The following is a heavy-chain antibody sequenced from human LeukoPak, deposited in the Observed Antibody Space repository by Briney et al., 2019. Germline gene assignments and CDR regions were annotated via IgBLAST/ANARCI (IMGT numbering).Heavy chain of an antibody. Sequence: GGSLRLSCVGSGFTFSSYIINWVRQSPGKGLEWVSSISTSSKHIYYAESFKGRFTISRDNAKNSGYLQMNSLRDEDTAVYYCARENSESFDYWGQGILVTVSS. CDR2: ISTSSKHI. CDR1: GFTFSSYI. V-gene: IGHV3-21*01. D-gene: IGHD3-10*01. CDR3: ARENSESFDY. J-gene: IGHJ4*02.